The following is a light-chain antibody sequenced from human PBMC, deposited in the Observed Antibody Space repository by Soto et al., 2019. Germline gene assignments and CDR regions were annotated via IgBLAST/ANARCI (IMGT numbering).Light chain of an antibody. CDR1: QSVSNNY. J-gene: IGKJ5*01. CDR2: GAS. Sequence: EIVFTQSPGTLSLSPGERATLSCRASQSVSNNYLAWYQQKPGQAPRLLIYGASNRATGIPDRFSGGGSGTDFTLTISRLEPEDFAVYYCQQYDTSPPSFGQGTRLEIK. V-gene: IGKV3-20*01. CDR3: QQYDTSPPS.